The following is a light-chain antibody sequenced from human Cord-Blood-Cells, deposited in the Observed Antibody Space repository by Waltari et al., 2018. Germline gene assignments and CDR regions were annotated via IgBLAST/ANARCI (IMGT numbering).Light chain of an antibody. CDR3: QQSYSTPYT. V-gene: IGKV1-39*01. CDR1: QSISSY. J-gene: IGKJ2*01. CDR2: AAS. Sequence: DIQMTQSPSSLSASVGDRVTITCRASQSISSYLHWYQQKPGKAPKLLIYAASSLQSGVPSRVSGSGSGTDFTLTISSLQPEDFSTYYCQQSYSTPYTFGQGTKLEIK.